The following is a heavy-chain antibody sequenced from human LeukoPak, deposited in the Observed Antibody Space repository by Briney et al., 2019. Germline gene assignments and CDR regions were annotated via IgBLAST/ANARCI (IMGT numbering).Heavy chain of an antibody. D-gene: IGHD6-19*01. CDR3: AKDKTGIAVAGADY. V-gene: IGHV3-30*18. Sequence: GRSLRLSCAASGFTFSSYGMHWVRQAPGKGLEWVAVISYDGSNKYYADSVKGRFTISRDNSKNTLYLQMNSLRAEDTAVYYCAKDKTGIAVAGADYWGQGTLVTVSS. CDR2: ISYDGSNK. J-gene: IGHJ4*02. CDR1: GFTFSSYG.